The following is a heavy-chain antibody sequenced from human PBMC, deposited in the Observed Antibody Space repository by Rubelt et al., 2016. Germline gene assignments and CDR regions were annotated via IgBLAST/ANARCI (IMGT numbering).Heavy chain of an antibody. V-gene: IGHV7-4-1*02. CDR1: EYTFTGYY. D-gene: IGHD1-1*01. CDR2: INTNTGNP. Sequence: QVQLVQSGAEVKKPGASVKVSCKASEYTFTGYYIHWVRQAPGQGLEWVGWINTNTGNPTYAQGFTGRFVFSLDTAVSTAYLQISSLKAEDTAVYYCAALGYHSDFDYWGQGTLVTVSS. J-gene: IGHJ4*02. CDR3: AALGYHSDFDY.